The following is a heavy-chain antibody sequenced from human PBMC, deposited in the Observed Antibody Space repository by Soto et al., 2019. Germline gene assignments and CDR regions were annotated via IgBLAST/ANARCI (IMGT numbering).Heavy chain of an antibody. CDR1: GYIMTISG. Sequence: VSVKVSCKASGYIMTISGITCVLQAPGQVLEWMGWISAYNANTNYAQKLQGRVTMTTDTSTSTAYMELRSLRSDATAVYYCARESLARGYYYYGMAVWGQRTTATVSS. J-gene: IGHJ6*02. V-gene: IGHV1-18*01. CDR3: ARESLARGYYYYGMAV. CDR2: ISAYNANT. D-gene: IGHD3-10*01.